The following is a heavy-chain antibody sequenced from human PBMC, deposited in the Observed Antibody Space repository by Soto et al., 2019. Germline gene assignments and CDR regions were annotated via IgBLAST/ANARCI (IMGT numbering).Heavy chain of an antibody. D-gene: IGHD2-8*02. V-gene: IGHV3-30*18. Sequence: QVQLVESGGGVVQPGRSLRLSCSASGFIYSSCAMHWVRQVPGKGLEWLAVVSHDGTLYPYADSVRGRFTISRDNSMKMLYLQMNSLRPDDTAVYYCVKDRSVTWSFDNWGQGTLVTVSS. CDR2: VSHDGTLY. J-gene: IGHJ4*02. CDR1: GFIYSSCA. CDR3: VKDRSVTWSFDN.